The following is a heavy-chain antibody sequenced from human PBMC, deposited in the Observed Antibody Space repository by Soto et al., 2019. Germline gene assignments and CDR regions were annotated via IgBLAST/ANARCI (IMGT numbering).Heavy chain of an antibody. CDR3: AGGYYDSSGFTRYYFDY. Sequence: GASVKVSCKASGGTFSSYAISWVRQAPGQGLEWMGGTIPIFGTANYAQKFQGRVTITADKSTSTAYMELSSLRSEDTAVYYCAGGYYDSSGFTRYYFDYWGQGTLVTVSS. CDR2: TIPIFGTA. V-gene: IGHV1-69*06. D-gene: IGHD3-22*01. J-gene: IGHJ4*02. CDR1: GGTFSSYA.